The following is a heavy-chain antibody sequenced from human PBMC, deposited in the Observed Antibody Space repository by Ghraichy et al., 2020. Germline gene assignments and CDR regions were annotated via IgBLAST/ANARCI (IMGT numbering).Heavy chain of an antibody. Sequence: SETLSLTCTVSGGSISSSSYYWGWIRQPPGKGLEWIGSIYYSGSTYYNPSLKSRVTISVDTSKNQFSLKLSSVTAADTAVYYCARREYYYGSGSYRFNWFDPGGQGTLVTVSS. J-gene: IGHJ5*02. CDR3: ARREYYYGSGSYRFNWFDP. CDR1: GGSISSSSYY. CDR2: IYYSGST. V-gene: IGHV4-39*01. D-gene: IGHD3-10*01.